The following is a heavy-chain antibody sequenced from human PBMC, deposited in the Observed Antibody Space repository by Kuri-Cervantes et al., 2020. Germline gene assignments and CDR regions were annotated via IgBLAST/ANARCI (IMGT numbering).Heavy chain of an antibody. CDR1: GFSFSDHY. CDR2: TRNKLNSYTT. V-gene: IGHV3-72*01. CDR3: ATFINSGGDY. D-gene: IGHD1-26*01. Sequence: GESLKISCASSGFSFSDHYLDWVRQAPGKGLEWVGRTRNKLNSYTTEYAASVKGRFTISRDDSKNSVYLQMKSLKTEDTAVYYCATFINSGGDYWGQGTLVTVSS. J-gene: IGHJ4*02.